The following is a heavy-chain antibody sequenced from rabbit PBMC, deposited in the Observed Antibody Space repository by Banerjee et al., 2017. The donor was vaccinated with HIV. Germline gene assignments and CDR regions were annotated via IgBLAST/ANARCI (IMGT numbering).Heavy chain of an antibody. CDR2: ISTDDGIT. CDR3: VRDVRSSAPYFNL. Sequence: QSLEESGGDLVKPGASLTLTCTASGFSFSSSYYMCWVRQAPGKGLEWIGCISTDDGITHYASWVNGRFSISRDNAQNSVSLQMNSLTAADTATYFCVRDVRSSAPYFNLWGQGTLVTVS. D-gene: IGHD1-1*01. CDR1: GFSFSSSYY. J-gene: IGHJ4*01. V-gene: IGHV1S40*01.